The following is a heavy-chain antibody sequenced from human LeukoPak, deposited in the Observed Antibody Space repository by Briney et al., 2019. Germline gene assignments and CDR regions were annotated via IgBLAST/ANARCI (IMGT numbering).Heavy chain of an antibody. CDR3: ARGSSIVYYDFWSGQPKTHDAFDI. V-gene: IGHV3-7*01. Sequence: GGSLRLSCAASGFTFSSYWMSWVRQAPGKGLEWVANIKQDGSEKYYVDSVKGRFTISRDNAKNSLYLQMNSLRAEDTAVYYCARGSSIVYYDFWSGQPKTHDAFDIWGQGTMVTVSS. D-gene: IGHD3-3*01. J-gene: IGHJ3*02. CDR2: IKQDGSEK. CDR1: GFTFSSYW.